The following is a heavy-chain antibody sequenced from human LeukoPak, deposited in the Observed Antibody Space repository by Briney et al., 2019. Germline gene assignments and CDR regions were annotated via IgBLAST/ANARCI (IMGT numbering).Heavy chain of an antibody. J-gene: IGHJ4*02. CDR1: GFTVSSNY. CDR3: ARVRGGYLIDY. CDR2: IYSAGST. Sequence: GGSLRLSCAASGFTVSSNYMTWVRQAPGKGLGWVSIIYSAGSTFYAASVKGRFTISRDNAKNSLYLQLNSLRAEDTAVYYCARVRGGYLIDYWGQGTLVTVSS. V-gene: IGHV3-66*01. D-gene: IGHD5-12*01.